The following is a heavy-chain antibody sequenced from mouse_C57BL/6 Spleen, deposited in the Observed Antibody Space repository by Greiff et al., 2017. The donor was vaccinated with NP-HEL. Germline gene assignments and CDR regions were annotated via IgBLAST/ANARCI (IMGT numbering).Heavy chain of an antibody. V-gene: IGHV5-16*01. D-gene: IGHD1-1*01. CDR2: INYDGSST. J-gene: IGHJ2*01. CDR3: AREGRYYGSSPFDY. Sequence: EVMLVESEGGLVQPGSSMKLSCTASGFTFSDYYMAWVRQVPEKGLEWVANINYDGSSTYYLDSLKSRFIISRDNAKNILYLQMSSLKSEDTATYYCAREGRYYGSSPFDYWGQGTTLTVSS. CDR1: GFTFSDYY.